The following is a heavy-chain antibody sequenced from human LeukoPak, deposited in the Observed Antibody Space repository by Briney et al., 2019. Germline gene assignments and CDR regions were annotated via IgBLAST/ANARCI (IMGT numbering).Heavy chain of an antibody. CDR2: ISGSSRYI. CDR3: AKDPPVSG. CDR1: GFTFSSYS. J-gene: IGHJ4*02. D-gene: IGHD3-16*01. Sequence: GGSLRLSCAASGFTFSSYSMDWVRQAPGKGLEWVSSISGSSRYIYYAESMKGRFAISRDNAKNSLYLQMNSLRAEDTALYYCAKDPPVSGWGQGTLVTVSS. V-gene: IGHV3-21*04.